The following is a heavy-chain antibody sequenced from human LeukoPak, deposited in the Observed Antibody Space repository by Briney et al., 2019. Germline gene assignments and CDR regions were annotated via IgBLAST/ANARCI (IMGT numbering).Heavy chain of an antibody. J-gene: IGHJ4*02. Sequence: SVKVSCKASGGTFSSYAISWVRQAPGQGLEWMGGIIPIFGTANYAQKFQGRVTITADESTSTAYMELSSLRSEDTAVYYCARDPRWAYGDYPRGFDYWGQGTLVTVSS. CDR3: ARDPRWAYGDYPRGFDY. V-gene: IGHV1-69*13. CDR2: IIPIFGTA. D-gene: IGHD4-17*01. CDR1: GGTFSSYA.